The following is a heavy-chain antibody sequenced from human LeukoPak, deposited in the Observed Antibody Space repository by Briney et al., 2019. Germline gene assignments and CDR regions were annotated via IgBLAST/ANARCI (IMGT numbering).Heavy chain of an antibody. J-gene: IGHJ6*02. Sequence: GGSLRLSCAASGFTFSSYSMNWVRQAPGKGLEWVSYISSSSSTIYYADSVKGRFTISRDNAKNSLYLQMNSLRAEDTAVYYCARLYYYDSSGYYAYYYYGMDVWGQGTTVTVSS. CDR3: ARLYYYDSSGYYAYYYYGMDV. V-gene: IGHV3-48*04. CDR2: ISSSSSTI. CDR1: GFTFSSYS. D-gene: IGHD3-22*01.